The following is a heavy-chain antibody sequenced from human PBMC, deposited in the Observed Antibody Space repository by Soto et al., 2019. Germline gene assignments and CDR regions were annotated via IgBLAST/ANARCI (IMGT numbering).Heavy chain of an antibody. CDR2: IYSGGPT. D-gene: IGHD3-10*01. Sequence: VQLVESGGGLIQPGGSLRLSCEASGFSVSSSHMIWVRQAPGKGLEWVSVIYSGGPTYYAVSVKGRFTISRDRSKNTVYLQMHSLRNEDTAVYHCAKLGPYGSESYSFRNNWLDPWGQGTLVTVSS. CDR1: GFSVSSSH. CDR3: AKLGPYGSESYSFRNNWLDP. J-gene: IGHJ5*02. V-gene: IGHV3-53*01.